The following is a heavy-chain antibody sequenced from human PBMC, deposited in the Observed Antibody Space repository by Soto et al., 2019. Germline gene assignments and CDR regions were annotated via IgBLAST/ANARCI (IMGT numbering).Heavy chain of an antibody. Sequence: QVQLQESGPGLVNPSGTLSLTCAVSSGSISSTNWWSWVRQTPGKGLEWIGEIYHSGSINYNPSLKGRVTMSVDKSKNQFSMKLSSVTAADTAVYYCARDCSSSSCYGRAFDVWGQGTMVTVSS. CDR2: IYHSGSI. J-gene: IGHJ3*01. V-gene: IGHV4-4*02. CDR3: ARDCSSSSCYGRAFDV. CDR1: SGSISSTNW. D-gene: IGHD2-2*01.